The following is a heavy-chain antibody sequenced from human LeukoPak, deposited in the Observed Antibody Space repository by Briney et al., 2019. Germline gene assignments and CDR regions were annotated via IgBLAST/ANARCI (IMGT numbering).Heavy chain of an antibody. J-gene: IGHJ4*02. CDR2: IYYSGST. CDR1: GGSISSYY. D-gene: IGHD1-14*01. V-gene: IGHV4-39*07. CDR3: ARDSKPGGGIDY. Sequence: SETLSLTCTVSGGSISSYYWGWIRQPPGKGLEWIGSIYYSGSTYYNPSLKSRVTISVDTSKNQFSLKLSSVTAADTAVYYCARDSKPGGGIDYWGQGTLVTVSS.